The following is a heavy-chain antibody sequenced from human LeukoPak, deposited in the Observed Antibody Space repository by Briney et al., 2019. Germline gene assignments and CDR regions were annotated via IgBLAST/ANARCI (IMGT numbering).Heavy chain of an antibody. CDR1: GFTFNSHA. D-gene: IGHD3-22*01. J-gene: IGHJ6*02. CDR3: AKRDSSGYYYDYYYYYGMDV. V-gene: IGHV3-23*01. Sequence: PGASLRLSCAASGFTFNSHAMSWVRQAPGKGLEWVSAISGSGGSTYYADSVKGRFTISRDNSKNTLYLQMNSLRAEDTAVYYCAKRDSSGYYYDYYYYYGMDVWGQGTTVTVSS. CDR2: ISGSGGST.